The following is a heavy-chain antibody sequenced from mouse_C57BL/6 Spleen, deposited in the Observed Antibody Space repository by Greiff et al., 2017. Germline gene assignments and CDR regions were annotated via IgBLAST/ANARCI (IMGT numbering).Heavy chain of an antibody. Sequence: QVQLQQPGAELVKPGASVKLSCKASGYTFTSYWMHWVKQRPGQGLEWIGMIHPNSGSTNYNEKFKSKATLTVDKSSSTAYMQLSSLTSEDSAVYDGANPGGSFYGSSWYFDVWGTGTTVTVSS. V-gene: IGHV1-64*01. D-gene: IGHD1-1*01. J-gene: IGHJ1*03. CDR3: ANPGGSFYGSSWYFDV. CDR1: GYTFTSYW. CDR2: IHPNSGST.